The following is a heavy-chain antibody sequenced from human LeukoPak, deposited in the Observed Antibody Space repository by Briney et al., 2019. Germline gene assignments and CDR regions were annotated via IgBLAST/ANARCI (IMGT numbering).Heavy chain of an antibody. CDR2: IWYDGSNK. V-gene: IGHV3-33*01. J-gene: IGHJ4*02. CDR1: GFTFSSYG. Sequence: GGSLRLFCAASGFTFSSYGMHWVRQAPGKGLEWVAVIWYDGSNKYYADSVKGRFTISRDNSKNTLYLQMNSLRAEDTAVYYCAREYCSSTSCYNFDYWGQGTLVTVSS. D-gene: IGHD2-2*02. CDR3: AREYCSSTSCYNFDY.